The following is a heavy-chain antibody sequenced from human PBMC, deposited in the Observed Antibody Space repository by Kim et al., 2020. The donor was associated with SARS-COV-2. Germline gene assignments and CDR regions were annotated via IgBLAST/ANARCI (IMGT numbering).Heavy chain of an antibody. Sequence: SETLSLSCTVSGGSISSYYWSWIRQPPGKGLEWIGYIYYSGSTNYNPSLKSRVTISVDTSKNQFSLKLSSVTAADTAVYYCARHRGSLTMVRDRDAFDIWGQGTMVTVSS. J-gene: IGHJ3*02. CDR3: ARHRGSLTMVRDRDAFDI. V-gene: IGHV4-59*08. CDR1: GGSISSYY. CDR2: IYYSGST. D-gene: IGHD3-10*01.